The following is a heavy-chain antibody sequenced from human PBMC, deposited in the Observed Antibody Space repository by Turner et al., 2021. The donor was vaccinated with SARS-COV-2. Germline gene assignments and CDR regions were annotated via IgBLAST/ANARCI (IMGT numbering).Heavy chain of an antibody. CDR3: ARDLMFTAAAPYGMDV. CDR2: IKQDGSEK. Sequence: EVQLVESGGGLVQHGGSLRLSCAASGFTFSSYWMSWVRQAPGKGLEWVANIKQDGSEKYYVDSVKGRFTISRDNAKNSLYLQMNSLRAEDTAVYYCARDLMFTAAAPYGMDVWGQGTTVTVSS. V-gene: IGHV3-7*01. D-gene: IGHD6-13*01. CDR1: GFTFSSYW. J-gene: IGHJ6*02.